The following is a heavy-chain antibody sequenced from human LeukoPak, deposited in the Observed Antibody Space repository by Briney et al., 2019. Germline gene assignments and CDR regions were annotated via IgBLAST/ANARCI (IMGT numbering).Heavy chain of an antibody. V-gene: IGHV3-53*01. Sequence: PGGSLRLSCAASGFTVSSNYMSWVRQAPGKGLEWVSVIYSGGSTYYADSVKGRFTISRDNSKNTLYLQMNSLRAEDTAVYYCAREDYGGNSGAFDIWGQGTMVTVSS. J-gene: IGHJ3*02. CDR1: GFTVSSNY. CDR2: IYSGGST. D-gene: IGHD4-23*01. CDR3: AREDYGGNSGAFDI.